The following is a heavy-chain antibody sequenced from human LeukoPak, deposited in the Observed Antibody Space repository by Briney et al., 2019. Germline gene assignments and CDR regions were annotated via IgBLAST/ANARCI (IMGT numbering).Heavy chain of an antibody. CDR1: GFTFTNYW. Sequence: GGSLRLSCAASGFTFTNYWMSWVRQAPGKGLEWVASINQDGSEKYYVDSVKGRFTVSRDNAKNSVYLQMNSLRAEDTAVYYCASYSGSYSFAFDIWGQGTMVTVSS. V-gene: IGHV3-7*01. CDR3: ASYSGSYSFAFDI. CDR2: INQDGSEK. J-gene: IGHJ3*02. D-gene: IGHD1-26*01.